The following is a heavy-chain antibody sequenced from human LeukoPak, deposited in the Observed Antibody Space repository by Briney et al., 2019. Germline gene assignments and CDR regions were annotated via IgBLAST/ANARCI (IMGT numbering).Heavy chain of an antibody. Sequence: TLRLSCAASGFTFRNYAMDWVRQAPGKGLEWVAFNTQYREDKYYADYEQGRFTNSRDNSKNTLYLQMNSLRAEDTAVYYCAKDEPGSYSPSDYWGERTLV. CDR1: GFTFRNYA. D-gene: IGHD3-10*01. CDR3: AKDEPGSYSPSDY. CDR2: NTQYREDK. J-gene: IGHJ4*02. V-gene: IGHV3-30*18.